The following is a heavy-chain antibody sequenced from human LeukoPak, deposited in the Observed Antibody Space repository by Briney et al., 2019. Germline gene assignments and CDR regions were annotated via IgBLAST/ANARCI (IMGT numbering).Heavy chain of an antibody. V-gene: IGHV3-21*01. J-gene: IGHJ4*02. CDR3: AGGSSTDSYYFDY. D-gene: IGHD2-2*01. Sequence: PGGSLRLSCAASGFTFRYCSMNWVCQAPGKGLEWISSISSSSKFIYYADSVKGRFTISRDNAQNSVYLQMNSLRAEDTAVYFCAGGSSTDSYYFDYWGQGTLVTVSS. CDR2: ISSSSKFI. CDR1: GFTFRYCS.